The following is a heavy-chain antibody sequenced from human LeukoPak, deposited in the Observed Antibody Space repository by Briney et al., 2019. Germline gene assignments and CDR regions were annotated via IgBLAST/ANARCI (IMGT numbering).Heavy chain of an antibody. CDR3: ARSIRYCSGGSCSSFDY. J-gene: IGHJ4*02. Sequence: SETLSLTCTVSGGSISSYYWSWIRQPPGKGLEWIGYISYSGSTNSNPSLKSRVTMSVDTSKNQFSLRLSSVTAADTALYYCARSIRYCSGGSCSSFDYWGQGTLVTVSS. CDR2: ISYSGST. V-gene: IGHV4-59*01. CDR1: GGSISSYY. D-gene: IGHD2-15*01.